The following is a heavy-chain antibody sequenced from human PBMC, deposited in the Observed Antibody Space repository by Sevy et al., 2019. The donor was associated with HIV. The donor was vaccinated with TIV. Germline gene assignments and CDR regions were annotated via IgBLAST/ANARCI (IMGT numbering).Heavy chain of an antibody. D-gene: IGHD2-15*01. J-gene: IGHJ6*02. Sequence: GGSLRLSCLASGFTFSTYAMSWVRQAPGKGLEWVSAISGSGGSTYYADSVEGRFTISRDKSKKTLHLQMNSLRAEDTAVYYCAKGDRTFYGMDVWGQGTTVTVSS. CDR3: AKGDRTFYGMDV. V-gene: IGHV3-23*01. CDR1: GFTFSTYA. CDR2: ISGSGGST.